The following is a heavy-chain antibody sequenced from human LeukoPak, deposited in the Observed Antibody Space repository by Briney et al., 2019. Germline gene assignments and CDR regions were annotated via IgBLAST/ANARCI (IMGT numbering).Heavy chain of an antibody. CDR2: MNPNSGNT. D-gene: IGHD3-3*01. CDR3: ARSPPYYDFWSGYYTARNNWFDP. CDR1: GYTFTSYG. V-gene: IGHV1-8*02. Sequence: ASVKVSCKASGYTFTSYGINWVRQATGQGLEWMGWMNPNSGNTGYAQKFQGRVTMTRNTSISTAYMELSSLRSEDTAVYYCARSPPYYDFWSGYYTARNNWFDPWGQGTLVTVSS. J-gene: IGHJ5*02.